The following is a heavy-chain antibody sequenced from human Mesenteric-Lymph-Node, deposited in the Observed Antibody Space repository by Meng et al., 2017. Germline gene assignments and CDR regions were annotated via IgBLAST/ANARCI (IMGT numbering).Heavy chain of an antibody. CDR1: GFTFSSYG. J-gene: IGHJ6*02. V-gene: IGHV3-33*01. D-gene: IGHD3-3*01. CDR2: IWYDGSNT. Sequence: GESLKISCAASGFTFSSYGMHWVRQAPGKGLEWVAVIWYDGSNTYYADSVKGRFTISRHNSKNTLYLQMNSLRAEDTAVYYCARGLGGTYYYYYGMDVWGQGTTVTVSS. CDR3: ARGLGGTYYYYYGMDV.